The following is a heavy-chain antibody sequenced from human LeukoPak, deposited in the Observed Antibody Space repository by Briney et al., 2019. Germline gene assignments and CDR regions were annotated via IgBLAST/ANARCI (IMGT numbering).Heavy chain of an antibody. CDR1: GGSFSGYY. CDR3: ARPRYFYADSGHTDT. Sequence: PSETLSLTCDVYGGSFSGYYWTWIRQSPGKGLEWIGEINYIGSINYNPSLKSRVSISVDTSKSQFSLKLSSVTVADTAVYYCARPRYFYADSGHTDTWGQGTMVTVSS. CDR2: INYIGSI. V-gene: IGHV4-34*01. D-gene: IGHD3-22*01. J-gene: IGHJ3*02.